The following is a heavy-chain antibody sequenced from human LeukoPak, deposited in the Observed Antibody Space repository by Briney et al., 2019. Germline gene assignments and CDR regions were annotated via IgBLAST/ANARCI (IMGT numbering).Heavy chain of an antibody. CDR3: ARQQGSSWYHYGMDV. CDR2: IYPGDSET. V-gene: IGHV5-51*01. CDR1: GYTFTTYW. Sequence: GESLKISCKGSGYTFTTYWIAWVRQMPGEGLEWMGIIYPGDSETRYSPSFQGQVTISADKSITTAYLQWGSLKASDTAMYYCARQQGSSWYHYGMDVWGQGTTVTVSS. D-gene: IGHD6-13*01. J-gene: IGHJ6*02.